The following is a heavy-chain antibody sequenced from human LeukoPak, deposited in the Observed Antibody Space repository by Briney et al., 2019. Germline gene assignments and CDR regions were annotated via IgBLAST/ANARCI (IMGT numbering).Heavy chain of an antibody. D-gene: IGHD3-16*02. V-gene: IGHV1-2*02. CDR3: ARDKLGLGELSLYDQ. CDR2: MNPNSGGT. CDR1: GYTFTGYY. J-gene: IGHJ5*02. Sequence: ASVKVSCKASGYTFTGYYIHWSRQAPGQGLEWMGWMNPNSGGTKYAQKFQGRVTMTRDTSISTAYMELSRLRSDDTAMYYCARDKLGLGELSLYDQWGQGTLVTVFS.